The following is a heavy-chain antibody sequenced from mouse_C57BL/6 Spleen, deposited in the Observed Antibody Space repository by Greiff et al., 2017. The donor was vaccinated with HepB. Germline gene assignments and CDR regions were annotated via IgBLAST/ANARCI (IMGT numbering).Heavy chain of an antibody. D-gene: IGHD1-1*02. J-gene: IGHJ1*03. CDR1: GFTFSSYA. CDR3: ARDWGSWGYFDV. V-gene: IGHV5-4*01. Sequence: EVKLVESGGGLVKPGGSLKLSCAASGFTFSSYAMSWVRQTPEKRLEWVATISDGGSYTYYPDNVKGRFTISRDNAKNNLYLQMSHLKSEDTAMYYCARDWGSWGYFDVWGTGTTVTVSS. CDR2: ISDGGSYT.